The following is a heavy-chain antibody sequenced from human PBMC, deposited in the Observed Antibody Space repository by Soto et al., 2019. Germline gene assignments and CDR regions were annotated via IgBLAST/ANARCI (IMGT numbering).Heavy chain of an antibody. J-gene: IGHJ4*02. CDR1: GGSISSYY. D-gene: IGHD3-22*01. V-gene: IGHV4-59*01. CDR3: ARVYDDSGYHPLDN. CDR2: VYDSGST. Sequence: QVQLQESGPGLVKPSETLSLTCSVSGGSISSYYWSWIRQPPGKGLEWIGYVYDSGSTNYNPSLKSRVTISVDASKKQFSLKLSSVTAADTAVYYCARVYDDSGYHPLDNWGQGILVTVSS.